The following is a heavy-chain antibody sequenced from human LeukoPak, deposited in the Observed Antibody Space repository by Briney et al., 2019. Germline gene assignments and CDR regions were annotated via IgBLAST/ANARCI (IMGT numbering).Heavy chain of an antibody. J-gene: IGHJ4*02. CDR1: GGSISSYY. CDR2: IYYSGST. D-gene: IGHD2-2*01. CDR3: ARHSYAGSQYFFDY. V-gene: IGHV4-59*08. Sequence: SETLSLTCIVSGGSISSYYWSWIRQPPGKGLEWIGYIYYSGSTNYNPSLKSRVTMSVDTSKNQFSLTLSSVTAADTAVYYCARHSYAGSQYFFDYWGQGTLVTVSS.